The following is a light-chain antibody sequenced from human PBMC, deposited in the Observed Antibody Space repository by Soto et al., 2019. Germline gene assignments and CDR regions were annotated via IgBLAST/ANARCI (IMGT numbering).Light chain of an antibody. V-gene: IGLV2-14*01. CDR3: SSYTSTSIV. J-gene: IGLJ1*01. CDR1: SSDVGGYNY. CDR2: DVS. Sequence: QLVLTQPASVSGSPGQSITISCTGTSSDVGGYNYVSWYQRHPGKAPKLMIYDVSNRPSGVSNRFSGSKSGNTASLTISGLQAEDEADYHCSSYTSTSIVFGTGTKLTVL.